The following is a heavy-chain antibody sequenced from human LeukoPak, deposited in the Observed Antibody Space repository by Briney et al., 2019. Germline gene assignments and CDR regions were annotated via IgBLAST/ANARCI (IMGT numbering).Heavy chain of an antibody. CDR1: GGSISSSSYY. CDR3: ARRGDGYNSDY. V-gene: IGHV4-39*01. Sequence: PSETLSLTCTVSGGSISSSSYYWGWIRQPPGKGLEWIGSIYYSGSTYYNPSLKSRVTISVDTSKNQFSLKLSSVTAAGTAVYYCARRGDGYNSDYWGQGTLVTVSS. CDR2: IYYSGST. J-gene: IGHJ4*02. D-gene: IGHD5-24*01.